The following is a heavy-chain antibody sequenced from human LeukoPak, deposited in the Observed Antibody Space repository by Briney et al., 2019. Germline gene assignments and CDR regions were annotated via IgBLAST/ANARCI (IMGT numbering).Heavy chain of an antibody. CDR2: INPSGGST. Sequence: ASVTVSCKASGYTFTSYYMHWVRQAPGQGLEWMGIINPSGGSTSYAQKFQGRVTMTRDTSTSTVYMELSSLRSEDTAVYYCARVVGATRDAFDIWGQGTMVTVSS. D-gene: IGHD1-26*01. V-gene: IGHV1-46*01. CDR1: GYTFTSYY. CDR3: ARVVGATRDAFDI. J-gene: IGHJ3*02.